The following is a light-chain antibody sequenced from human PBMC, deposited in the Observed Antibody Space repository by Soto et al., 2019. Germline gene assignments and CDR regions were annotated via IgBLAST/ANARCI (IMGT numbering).Light chain of an antibody. J-gene: IGKJ2*01. CDR2: AAS. CDR3: QQSYSTQYT. V-gene: IGKV1-39*01. CDR1: QSISSY. Sequence: DIQMTQSPSSLSASVGDRVTITCRASQSISSYLNWYQQKPGKAPKLLIYAASSLQSGVPSRFSGSGSGTDFPLTISILNPEDFATYYCQQSYSTQYTFGQGTKPETK.